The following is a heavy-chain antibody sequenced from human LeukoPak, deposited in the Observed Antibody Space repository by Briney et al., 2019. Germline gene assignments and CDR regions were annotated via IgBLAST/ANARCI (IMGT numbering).Heavy chain of an antibody. CDR1: GGSISSSSYY. V-gene: IGHV4-39*01. CDR2: IYYSGST. Sequence: PSETLSLTCTVSGGSISSSSYYWSWIRQPPGKGLEWIGSIYYSGSTYYNPSLKSRVTISVDTSKNQFSLKLSSVTAADTAVYYCARLPTTVTTAYWGQGTLVTVSS. D-gene: IGHD4-17*01. CDR3: ARLPTTVTTAY. J-gene: IGHJ4*02.